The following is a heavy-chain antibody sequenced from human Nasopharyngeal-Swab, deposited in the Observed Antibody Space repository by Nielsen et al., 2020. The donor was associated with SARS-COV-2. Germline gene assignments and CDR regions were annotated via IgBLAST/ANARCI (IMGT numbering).Heavy chain of an antibody. J-gene: IGHJ6*02. V-gene: IGHV3-7*01. D-gene: IGHD6-13*01. CDR3: ARDSFSRVGAAGSSHYYYYGMDV. CDR2: IKQDGSEK. CDR1: GLTFSSYW. Sequence: GGSLRLSCAASGLTFSSYWMSWVRQAPGKGLEGVANIKQDGSEKYYVDSVKGRFTISRDNAKNSLYLQMNSLRAEDTAVYYCARDSFSRVGAAGSSHYYYYGMDVWGQGTTVTVSS.